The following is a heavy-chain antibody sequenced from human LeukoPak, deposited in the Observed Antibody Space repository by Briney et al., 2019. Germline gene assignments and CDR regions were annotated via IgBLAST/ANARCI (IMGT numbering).Heavy chain of an antibody. Sequence: PSETLSLTCAVYGGSFSGYYWSCIRQTPGKGLEWIGEINHSGSTNYNPSLKSRVTISVDTSKNQFSLKLSSVTAADTAVYYCARSKTERWLQLGRSFDYWGQGTLVTVSS. CDR3: ARSKTERWLQLGRSFDY. CDR1: GGSFSGYY. CDR2: INHSGST. D-gene: IGHD5-24*01. J-gene: IGHJ4*02. V-gene: IGHV4-34*01.